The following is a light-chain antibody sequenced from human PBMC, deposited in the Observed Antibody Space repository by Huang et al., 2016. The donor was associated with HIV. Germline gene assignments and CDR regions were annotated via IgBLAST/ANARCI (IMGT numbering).Light chain of an antibody. Sequence: EIVMTQSPATLSVSQGERATLSCRASQGVSSNLAWYQQKPGQAPRLLIYGASTRATGIPARFSGSGSGTEFTLTISSLQSEDSAVYYCQQYNKWPPWTFGQGTKVEI. J-gene: IGKJ1*01. CDR1: QGVSSN. CDR2: GAS. CDR3: QQYNKWPPWT. V-gene: IGKV3-15*01.